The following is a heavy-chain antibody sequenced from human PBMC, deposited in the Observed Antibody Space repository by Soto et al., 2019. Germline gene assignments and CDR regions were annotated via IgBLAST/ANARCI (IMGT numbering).Heavy chain of an antibody. CDR2: ITSSDVTM. Sequence: PGGSLRLSCAASGFTFSTHSMNWVRQAPGKGLEWISYITSSDVTMYADSVKGRFTISRDNAKNSLYLQMNSLRGEDTAVYFCVGEVGFQLIYWGQGTLVTVSS. J-gene: IGHJ4*02. CDR1: GFTFSTHS. V-gene: IGHV3-48*01. CDR3: VGEVGFQLIY. D-gene: IGHD2-2*01.